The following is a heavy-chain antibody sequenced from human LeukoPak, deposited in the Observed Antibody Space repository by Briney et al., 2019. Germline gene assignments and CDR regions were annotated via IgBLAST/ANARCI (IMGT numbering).Heavy chain of an antibody. Sequence: PSETLSLTCTVSGGSISSYYWSWIRQPPGKGLEWIGYIYYSGSTNYNPSLKSRVTISVDTSKNQFSLKLSSVTAADTAVYYCARALGYCSGSSCYYFDYWGQGTRFPVSS. CDR3: ARALGYCSGSSCYYFDY. D-gene: IGHD2-15*01. V-gene: IGHV4-59*01. CDR2: IYYSGST. J-gene: IGHJ4*02. CDR1: GGSISSYY.